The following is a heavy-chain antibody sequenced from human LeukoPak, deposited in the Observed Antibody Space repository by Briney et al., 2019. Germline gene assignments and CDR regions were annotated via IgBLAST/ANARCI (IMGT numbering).Heavy chain of an antibody. V-gene: IGHV4-31*03. CDR1: GGSISSVVYY. D-gene: IGHD2-2*01. CDR3: ARDRGIVIEPAVYGMDV. J-gene: IGHJ6*02. Sequence: PSETLSLTCSVSGGSISSVVYYWSWIRQLPGKGLEWIGYIFYSGSTHYNPSLRSRVTISIDTSKNQFSLNLSSVTAADTAVYYCARDRGIVIEPAVYGMDVWGQGTTVTVSS. CDR2: IFYSGST.